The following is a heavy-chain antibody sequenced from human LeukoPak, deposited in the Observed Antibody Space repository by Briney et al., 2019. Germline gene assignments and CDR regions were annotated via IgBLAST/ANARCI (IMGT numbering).Heavy chain of an antibody. D-gene: IGHD1-26*01. CDR2: IKSKTDGGTT. J-gene: IGHJ4*02. Sequence: GGSLRLSCAASGFTFSNAWMSWVRQAPGKGLGWVGRIKSKTDGGTTDYAAPVKGRFTISRDDPKNTLYLQMNSLKTEDTAVYYCTTDLGTSGSYSDYWGQGTLVTVSS. V-gene: IGHV3-15*01. CDR1: GFTFSNAW. CDR3: TTDLGTSGSYSDY.